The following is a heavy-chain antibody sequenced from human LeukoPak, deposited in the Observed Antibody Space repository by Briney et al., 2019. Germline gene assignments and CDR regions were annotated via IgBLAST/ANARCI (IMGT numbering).Heavy chain of an antibody. V-gene: IGHV1-8*03. CDR3: ARGGDLYDFWSGYYNP. D-gene: IGHD3-3*01. J-gene: IGHJ5*02. CDR2: MNPNSGNT. CDR1: GYTFTSYD. Sequence: ASVKVSCEASGYTFTSYDINRVRQATGQGLEWMGWMNPNSGNTGYAQKFQGRVTITRNTSISTAYMELSSLRSEDTAVYYCARGGDLYDFWSGYYNPWGQGTLVTVSS.